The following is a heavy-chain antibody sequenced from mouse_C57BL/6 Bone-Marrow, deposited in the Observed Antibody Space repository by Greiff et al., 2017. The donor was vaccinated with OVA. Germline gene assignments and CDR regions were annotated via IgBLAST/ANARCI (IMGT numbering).Heavy chain of an antibody. Sequence: VQRVESGPGLVQPSQSLSITCTVSGFSLTSYGVHWVRQSPGKGLEWLGVIWSGGSTDYNAAFISRLSISKDNSKSQVFFKMNSLQADDTAIYYCARNRDSPFAYWGQGTLVTVSA. V-gene: IGHV2-2*01. CDR3: ARNRDSPFAY. J-gene: IGHJ3*01. CDR1: GFSLTSYG. D-gene: IGHD3-3*01. CDR2: IWSGGST.